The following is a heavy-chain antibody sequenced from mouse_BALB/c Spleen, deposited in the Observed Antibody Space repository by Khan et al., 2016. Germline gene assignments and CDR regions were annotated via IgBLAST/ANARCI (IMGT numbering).Heavy chain of an antibody. V-gene: IGHV2-9*02. CDR1: GFSLTNSG. CDR2: IWAGGST. CDR3: ARDDQDFDAWFAA. J-gene: IGHJ3*01. Sequence: VQLKESGPGLVAPSQSLSITCTVSGFSLTNSGVHWVRQPPRKGLDWLGVIWAGGSTAYNSALMSRLSIPSDTTQNQVFIKMNSLQNDDTAMYNCARDDQDFDAWFAAWGQGTLVTVSA.